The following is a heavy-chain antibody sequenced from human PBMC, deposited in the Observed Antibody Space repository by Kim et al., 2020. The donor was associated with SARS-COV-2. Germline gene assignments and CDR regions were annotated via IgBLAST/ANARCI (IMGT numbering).Heavy chain of an antibody. CDR2: IHYDGSDI. Sequence: GGSLRLSCAVSGFTFSNYGMHWVRQAPGKGLEWVAFIHYDGSDIYYADSVKGRFTISRDNSEKTLSLQMNSLRVEDTAVFYCARDPGYCGSINCYGGGRGFDSWGQGTLVIVSS. D-gene: IGHD2-2*01. V-gene: IGHV3-30*02. CDR3: ARDPGYCGSINCYGGGRGFDS. J-gene: IGHJ4*02. CDR1: GFTFSNYG.